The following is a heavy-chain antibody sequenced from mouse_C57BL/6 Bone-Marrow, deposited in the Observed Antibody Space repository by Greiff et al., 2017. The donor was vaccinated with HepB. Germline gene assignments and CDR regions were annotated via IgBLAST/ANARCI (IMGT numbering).Heavy chain of an antibody. J-gene: IGHJ4*01. Sequence: QVQLKESGPGLVAPSQSLSITCTVSGFSLTSYGVHWVRQPPGKGLEWLVVIWSDGSTTYNSALKSRLSISKDNSKSQVFLKMNSLQTDDTAMYYCARHEDYVNYAMDYWGQGTSVTVSS. V-gene: IGHV2-6-1*01. CDR1: GFSLTSYG. CDR2: IWSDGST. D-gene: IGHD1-1*01. CDR3: ARHEDYVNYAMDY.